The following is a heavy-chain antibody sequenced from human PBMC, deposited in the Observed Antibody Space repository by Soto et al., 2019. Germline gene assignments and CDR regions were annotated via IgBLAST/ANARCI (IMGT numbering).Heavy chain of an antibody. V-gene: IGHV4-59*08. D-gene: IGHD7-27*01. Sequence: SETLSLTCTVSGGSISSYYWSWIRQHPGKGLEWIGCIYYSGSTYNNPSLKSRVTISVDTSNNQFSLKLSSVSAADTAVYYCTRGPSGDKVDYWGQGALVTVSS. CDR1: GGSISSYY. J-gene: IGHJ4*02. CDR2: IYYSGST. CDR3: TRGPSGDKVDY.